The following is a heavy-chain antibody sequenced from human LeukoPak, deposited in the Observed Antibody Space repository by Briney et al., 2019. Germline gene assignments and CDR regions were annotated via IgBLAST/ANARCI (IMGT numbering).Heavy chain of an antibody. CDR3: AKVRGNVGSSYFPDY. J-gene: IGHJ4*02. D-gene: IGHD3-22*01. Sequence: ASVKVSCKASGYTFTSYGISWVRQAPGQGLEWMGWISAYNGNTNYAQKLQGRVTMTTDTSTSTAYMELRSLRSDDTAVYYCAKVRGNVGSSYFPDYWGQGTLVTVTS. CDR1: GYTFTSYG. V-gene: IGHV1-18*01. CDR2: ISAYNGNT.